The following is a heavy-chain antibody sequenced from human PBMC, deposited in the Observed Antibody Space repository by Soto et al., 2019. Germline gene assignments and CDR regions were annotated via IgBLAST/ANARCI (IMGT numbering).Heavy chain of an antibody. CDR3: ATWGRGVLIQNWFEP. Sequence: PSETLSLTCAVYCGSFSYDASSSDWYWNWSRQSPGRVLEWIGEIDRSGRTKYNPSLKSRVCISVDTSKNQFSLKLSSVTAADTGVYYGATWGRGVLIQNWFEPGGQGTLVNASS. J-gene: IGHJ5*02. V-gene: IGHV4-34*01. CDR1: CGSFSYDASSSDWY. CDR2: IDRSGRT. D-gene: IGHD3-10*01.